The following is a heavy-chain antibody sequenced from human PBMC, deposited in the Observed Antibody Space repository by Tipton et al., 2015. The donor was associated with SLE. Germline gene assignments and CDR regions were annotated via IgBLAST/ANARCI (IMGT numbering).Heavy chain of an antibody. CDR3: AGCGSGILDAFDI. CDR2: IYTSGST. Sequence: TLSLTCTVSGGSISSYYWSWIRQPPGKGLEWIGRIYTSGSTNYNPSLKSRVTMSVDTSKNQFSLKLSSVTAADTAVYYCAGCGSGILDAFDIWGQGTTVTVSS. D-gene: IGHD3-10*01. V-gene: IGHV4-4*07. J-gene: IGHJ3*02. CDR1: GGSISSYY.